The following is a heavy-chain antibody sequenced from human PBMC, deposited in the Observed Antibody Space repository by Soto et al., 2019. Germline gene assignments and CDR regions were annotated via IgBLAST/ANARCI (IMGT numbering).Heavy chain of an antibody. CDR2: IIPIFGTA. Sequence: QVQLVQSGAEVKKPGSSVKVSCKASGDTFSSYAISWVRQAPGQGLEWMGGIIPIFGTATYTQKFQGRVTITRDESTSTAYMELSSLRSGDTAVYYCARDGSGYRSRASPMDVWGQGTTVTVSS. D-gene: IGHD3-22*01. CDR1: GDTFSSYA. CDR3: ARDGSGYRSRASPMDV. V-gene: IGHV1-69*01. J-gene: IGHJ6*02.